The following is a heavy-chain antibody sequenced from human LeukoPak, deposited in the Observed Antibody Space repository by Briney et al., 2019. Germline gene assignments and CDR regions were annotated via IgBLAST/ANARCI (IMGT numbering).Heavy chain of an antibody. Sequence: GGSLRLSCAASGFTVSSNYMSWVRQAPGKGLEWVSVIYSGGSTYYGDSVKGRFTISRDNSKNTLYLQMNSLRAEDTAVYYCAREMKTTVTTFDFYYYYYMDVWGKGTTVTISS. D-gene: IGHD4-17*01. CDR3: AREMKTTVTTFDFYYYYYMDV. V-gene: IGHV3-66*01. CDR2: IYSGGST. J-gene: IGHJ6*03. CDR1: GFTVSSNY.